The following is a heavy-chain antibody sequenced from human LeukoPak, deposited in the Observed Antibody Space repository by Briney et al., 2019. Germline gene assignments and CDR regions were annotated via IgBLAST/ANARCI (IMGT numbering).Heavy chain of an antibody. CDR2: ISASGYTT. CDR1: GFTFDSYA. CDR3: AKEQLAN. V-gene: IGHV3-23*01. J-gene: IGHJ4*02. Sequence: GGSLRLSCAASGFTFDSYAMSWVRQAPGEGLEWVSAISASGYTTYYPDSVKGRFTISRDSSKNTVYLQMNSLRDEDTAVYYCAKEQLANWGQGALVTVSS. D-gene: IGHD6-6*01.